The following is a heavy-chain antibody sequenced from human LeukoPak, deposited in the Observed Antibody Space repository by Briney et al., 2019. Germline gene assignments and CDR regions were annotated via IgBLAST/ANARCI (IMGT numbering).Heavy chain of an antibody. Sequence: SQTLSLTCTVSSDSISSGDYYWSWIRQPAGKGLEWIGRISSSGSTNYNPSLKSRVTISVDTSKNQFSLKLSSVTAADTAVYFCARGPYSYDSSGAFDIWGQGTMVTVSS. CDR2: ISSSGST. D-gene: IGHD3-22*01. CDR3: ARGPYSYDSSGAFDI. CDR1: SDSISSGDYY. V-gene: IGHV4-61*02. J-gene: IGHJ3*02.